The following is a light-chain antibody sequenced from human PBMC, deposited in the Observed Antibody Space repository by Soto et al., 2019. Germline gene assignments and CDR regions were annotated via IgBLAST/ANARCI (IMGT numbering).Light chain of an antibody. V-gene: IGLV2-23*02. Sequence: QSALTQPASVSGSPGQSITISCTGTSSDIGSHNFVSWYQQRPGKAPKLMIFGVTKRPSGVSNRFSASKSGNTASLTISGVQAEDEADYYCCSYAGTTTWVFGGGTKLTVL. CDR3: CSYAGTTTWV. CDR2: GVT. J-gene: IGLJ3*02. CDR1: SSDIGSHNF.